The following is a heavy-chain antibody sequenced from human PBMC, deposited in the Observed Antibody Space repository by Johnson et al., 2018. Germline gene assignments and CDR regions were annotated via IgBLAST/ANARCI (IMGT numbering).Heavy chain of an antibody. CDR3: ARRGSSGWHDAFDI. Sequence: VQLQESGGGLVQPGRSLRLSCAASGFTFDDYAMQWVRQAPGKGLEWVSGIGTPGDTYYPGSVKGRFTISRENAKNSLYLQMNSLRAGDTAVYYCARRGSSGWHDAFDIWGQGTMVTVSS. CDR1: GFTFDDYA. D-gene: IGHD6-19*01. J-gene: IGHJ3*02. V-gene: IGHV3-13*01. CDR2: IGTPGDT.